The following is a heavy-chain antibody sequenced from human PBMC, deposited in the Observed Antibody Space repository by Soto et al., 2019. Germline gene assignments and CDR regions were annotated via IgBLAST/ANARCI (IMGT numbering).Heavy chain of an antibody. CDR2: IYYSGST. J-gene: IGHJ2*01. D-gene: IGHD3-10*01. CDR3: ARLEYYGSGSYWYFDL. V-gene: IGHV4-59*08. CDR1: GGSISSYY. Sequence: QVQLQESGPGLVKPSETLSLTCTVSGGSISSYYWSWIRQPPGKGLEWIGYIYYSGSTKYNPSLKRRVILSVDTSKNQFSLKMSSVTAADTAVYYCARLEYYGSGSYWYFDLWGRGTLVTVSS.